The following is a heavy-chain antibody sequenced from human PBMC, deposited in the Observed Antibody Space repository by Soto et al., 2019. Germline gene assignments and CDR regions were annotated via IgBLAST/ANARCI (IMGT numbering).Heavy chain of an antibody. CDR2: ISHDGSTT. CDR1: GFTFNSYG. J-gene: IGHJ4*02. V-gene: IGHV3-30*18. D-gene: IGHD3-22*01. CDR3: AKDTYDYSSSGYYGFDS. Sequence: QVQLVESGGGVVQPGRSLRLSCAASGFTFNSYGIHWVRQAPGKGLEWVAVISHDGSTTNYADSVKGRVTISRDNSKDTVYLQMNSLRAEDTAVYYCAKDTYDYSSSGYYGFDSCGQGTLVTVSS.